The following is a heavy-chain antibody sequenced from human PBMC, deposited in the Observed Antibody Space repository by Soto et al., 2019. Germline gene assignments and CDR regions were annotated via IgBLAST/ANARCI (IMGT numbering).Heavy chain of an antibody. Sequence: PVESLKLSCKGSGYSFTIYWIGWVRHMPGKGLEWMGIIYPGDSDTRYSPSFQGQVTISADKSISTAYLQWSSLKASDTAMYYCARHIGPAATFYYYYGMDVWGQGTTVTVSS. CDR1: GYSFTIYW. D-gene: IGHD2-2*01. CDR2: IYPGDSDT. V-gene: IGHV5-51*01. CDR3: ARHIGPAATFYYYYGMDV. J-gene: IGHJ6*02.